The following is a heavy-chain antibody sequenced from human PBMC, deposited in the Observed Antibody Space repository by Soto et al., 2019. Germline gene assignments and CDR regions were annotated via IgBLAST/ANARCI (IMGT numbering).Heavy chain of an antibody. J-gene: IGHJ4*02. CDR3: ATTPGGAAY. Sequence: QVHLVESGGGVVQPGRSLRLSCAASGFTFSTYTMHWVRQAPGKGPEWVADISYNGKYEYYADSVKGRFTISRDNSKSTLYLQMNSLTPEDTAVYYCATTPGGAAYWGQGTLVTVSS. V-gene: IGHV3-30*04. D-gene: IGHD2-15*01. CDR2: ISYNGKYE. CDR1: GFTFSTYT.